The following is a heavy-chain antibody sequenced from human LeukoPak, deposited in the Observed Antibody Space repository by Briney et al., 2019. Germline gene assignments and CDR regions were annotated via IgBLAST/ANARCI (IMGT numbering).Heavy chain of an antibody. J-gene: IGHJ5*02. CDR3: ARGDCSITSCYTKLGWFDP. CDR1: GFTFGSYA. Sequence: GGSLRLSCAASGFTFGSYAMTWVCQAPGKGLEWVSSLSSTGLTTYYADSVRGRFTVSRDNSKNTLHLQMNSLRAEDTAVYYCARGDCSITSCYTKLGWFDPWGQGTLVTVSS. V-gene: IGHV3-23*01. D-gene: IGHD2-2*02. CDR2: LSSTGLTT.